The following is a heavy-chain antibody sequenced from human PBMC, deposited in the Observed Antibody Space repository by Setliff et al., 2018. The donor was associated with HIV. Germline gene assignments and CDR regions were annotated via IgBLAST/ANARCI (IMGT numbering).Heavy chain of an antibody. D-gene: IGHD6-19*01. J-gene: IGHJ3*02. Sequence: SETLSLTCTVSGGSIGIRSYFRGWIRQPPGKGLEWIGSVYSSGSTYYNPSLKSRVTVSVDTSKDQFSLRLSSVTVADTAVYYCASGQWLEHAFDIWGQGTVVTVSS. CDR2: VYSSGST. CDR3: ASGQWLEHAFDI. V-gene: IGHV4-39*01. CDR1: GGSIGIRSYF.